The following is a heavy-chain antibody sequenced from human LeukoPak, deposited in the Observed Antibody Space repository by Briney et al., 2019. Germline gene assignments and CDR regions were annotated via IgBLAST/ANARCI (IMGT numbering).Heavy chain of an antibody. CDR2: IYYSGST. J-gene: IGHJ4*02. V-gene: IGHV4-39*01. CDR1: GGSISSRSYY. CDR3: ARPYSSGWYGIDY. Sequence: SETLSLTCTVSGGSISSRSYYWGWIRQPPGKGLEWIGSIYYSGSTYYHPSLKSRVTISVDTSKNQFSLKLSSVTAADTAVYYCARPYSSGWYGIDYWGQGTLVTISS. D-gene: IGHD6-19*01.